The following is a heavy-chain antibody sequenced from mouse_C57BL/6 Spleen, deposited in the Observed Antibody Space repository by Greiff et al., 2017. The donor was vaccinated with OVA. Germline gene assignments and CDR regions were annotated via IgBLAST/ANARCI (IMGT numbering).Heavy chain of an antibody. CDR1: GYTFTDYY. D-gene: IGHD1-1*01. CDR3: ARGGYGSSRYYFDY. Sequence: VQLQQSGPELVKPGASVKISCKASGYTFTDYYMNWVKQSHGKSLEWIGDINPNNGGTSYNQKFKGKATLTVDKSSSTAYMGLRSLTSEDSAVYYCARGGYGSSRYYFDYWGQGTTLTVSS. J-gene: IGHJ2*01. CDR2: INPNNGGT. V-gene: IGHV1-26*01.